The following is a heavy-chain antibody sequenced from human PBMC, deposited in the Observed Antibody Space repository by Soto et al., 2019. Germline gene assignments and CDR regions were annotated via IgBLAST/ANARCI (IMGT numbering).Heavy chain of an antibody. CDR2: ISWDGGST. V-gene: IGHV3-43*01. J-gene: IGHJ6*02. CDR3: AKDEGSTMVRGVIRPTHGMDV. CDR1: GFTFDDYT. D-gene: IGHD3-10*01. Sequence: GGSLRLSCAASGFTFDDYTMHWVRQAPGKGLEWVSLISWDGGSTYYADSVKGRFTISRDNSKNSLYLQMNSLRTEDTALYYCAKDEGSTMVRGVIRPTHGMDVWGQGTTVTVSS.